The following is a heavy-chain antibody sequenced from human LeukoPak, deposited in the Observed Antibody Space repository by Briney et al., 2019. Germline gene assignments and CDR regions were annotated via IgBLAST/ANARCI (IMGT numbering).Heavy chain of an antibody. CDR3: AKDPLAGILSYYFDY. CDR2: ISGSGGST. D-gene: IGHD6-19*01. J-gene: IGHJ4*02. V-gene: IGHV3-23*01. CDR1: GFTFSSYA. Sequence: GGSLRRSCAASGFTFSSYAMSWVRQAPGKGLEWVSAISGSGGSTYYADSVKGRFTISRDNSKNTLYLQMNSLRAEDTAVYYCAKDPLAGILSYYFDYWGQGTLVTVSS.